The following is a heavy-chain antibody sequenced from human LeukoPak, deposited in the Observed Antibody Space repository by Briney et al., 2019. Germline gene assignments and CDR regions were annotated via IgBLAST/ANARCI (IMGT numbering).Heavy chain of an antibody. CDR3: ARDPYYDILTGYYPFDY. CDR1: GLTFSTYW. CDR2: ISGSGGST. Sequence: SGGSLRLSCAASGLTFSTYWMSWVRQAPGKGLEWVSAISGSGGSTYYADSVKGRFTISRDNSKNTLYLQMNSLRAEDTAVYYCARDPYYDILTGYYPFDYWGQGTLVTVSS. J-gene: IGHJ4*02. D-gene: IGHD3-9*01. V-gene: IGHV3-23*01.